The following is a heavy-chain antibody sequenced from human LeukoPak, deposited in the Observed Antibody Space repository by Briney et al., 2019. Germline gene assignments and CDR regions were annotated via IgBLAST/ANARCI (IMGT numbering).Heavy chain of an antibody. CDR1: GFTFSSYA. Sequence: GRSLRLSCAASGFTFSSYAMHWVRQAPGKGLEWVAVISYDGSNKYYADSVKGRFTISRDNSKNTLYLQMNSLRAEDTAVYYCAKDLFGIAAAGTYLGLYYYGMDVWGQGTTVTVSS. CDR2: ISYDGSNK. V-gene: IGHV3-30-3*01. D-gene: IGHD6-13*01. CDR3: AKDLFGIAAAGTYLGLYYYGMDV. J-gene: IGHJ6*02.